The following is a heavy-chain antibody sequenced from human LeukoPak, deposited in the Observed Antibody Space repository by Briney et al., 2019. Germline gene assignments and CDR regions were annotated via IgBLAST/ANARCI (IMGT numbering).Heavy chain of an antibody. V-gene: IGHV3-21*01. CDR1: GFTFSSYS. CDR2: ISSSSNYI. J-gene: IGHJ5*02. D-gene: IGHD1-26*01. Sequence: PGGSLRLSCAASGFTFSSYSMNWVRQAPGKGLEWVSSISSSSNYIYYADSVKGRFTISRDNSKNTLYLQMGSLRAEDMAVYYCARDAYSGSYLPGWNWFDPWGQGTLVTVSS. CDR3: ARDAYSGSYLPGWNWFDP.